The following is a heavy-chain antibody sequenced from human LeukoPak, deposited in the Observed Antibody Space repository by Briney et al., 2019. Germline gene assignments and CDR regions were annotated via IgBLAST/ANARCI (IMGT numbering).Heavy chain of an antibody. CDR1: GYTFTSYG. D-gene: IGHD1-26*01. CDR2: ISAYNGNT. J-gene: IGHJ4*02. V-gene: IGHV1-18*01. CDR3: ARAQSVGATGEDY. Sequence: ASVKVSCKASGYTFTSYGISWVRQAPGQGLEWMGWISAYNGNTNYAQKLQGRVTMTTDTSTSTACMELRSLRSDDTAVYYCARAQSVGATGEDYWGQGTLVTVSS.